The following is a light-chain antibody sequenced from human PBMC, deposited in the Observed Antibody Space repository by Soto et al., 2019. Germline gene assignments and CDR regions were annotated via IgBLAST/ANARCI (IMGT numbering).Light chain of an antibody. V-gene: IGKV3-15*01. CDR3: QQYNDWPLT. CDR1: QSVSSN. CDR2: GAF. J-gene: IGKJ1*01. Sequence: EIVMTQPPVTLSVSPGERATLSCRASQSVSSNLAWYQQRPGQAPSLLIYGAFTRATGIPARFSGTGSGTEFTLTISSLQSEDFELYYCQQYNDWPLTFGQGTKVDIX.